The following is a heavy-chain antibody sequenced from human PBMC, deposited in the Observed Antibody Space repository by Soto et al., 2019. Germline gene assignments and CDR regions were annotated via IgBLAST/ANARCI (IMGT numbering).Heavy chain of an antibody. J-gene: IGHJ4*02. CDR2: ISYDGSSK. V-gene: IGHV3-30*18. Sequence: QVQLVESGGGVVQPGRSLRLSCAASGFTFSSYGMHWVRQAPGKGLEWVAGISYDGSSKDHADSVKGRFTISRDNSNNTVYLQMTSLTDAYTAVYYCAKELYSIVVVVADYWGQGTLVTVSS. CDR1: GFTFSSYG. D-gene: IGHD2-15*01. CDR3: AKELYSIVVVVADY.